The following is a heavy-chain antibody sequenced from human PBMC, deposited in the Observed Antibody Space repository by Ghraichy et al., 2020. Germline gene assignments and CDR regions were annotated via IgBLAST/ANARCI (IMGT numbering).Heavy chain of an antibody. CDR3: SITGVRNYYGMDV. CDR1: GFTFSSYA. V-gene: IGHV3-23*01. Sequence: GGSLRLTCAASGFTFSSYAMSWVRQAPGKGLEWVSAISGSGGSTYYADSVKGRFTISRDNSKNTLYLQMNSLRAEDTAVYYFSITGVRNYYGMDVWGQGTTVTVSS. D-gene: IGHD3-16*01. J-gene: IGHJ6*02. CDR2: ISGSGGST.